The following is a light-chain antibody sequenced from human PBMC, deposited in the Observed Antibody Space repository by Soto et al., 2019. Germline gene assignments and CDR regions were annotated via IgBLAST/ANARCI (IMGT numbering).Light chain of an antibody. CDR1: SSDVGGYNY. CDR2: EVS. V-gene: IGLV2-14*01. Sequence: QSALTQPASVSGSPGQSITISCTGTSSDVGGYNYVSWYQQHPGKAPKLMIYEVSNRPSGVSNRFSGSKSGNTASLTTSGLHSEDEADYYCSSYTSSSTYVFGTGTKVTVL. CDR3: SSYTSSSTYV. J-gene: IGLJ1*01.